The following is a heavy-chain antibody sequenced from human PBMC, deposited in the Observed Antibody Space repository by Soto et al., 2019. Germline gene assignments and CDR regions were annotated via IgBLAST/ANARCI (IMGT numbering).Heavy chain of an antibody. V-gene: IGHV3-23*01. CDR1: GFTFSSYA. CDR3: AKMYPPGTRELYYFDY. Sequence: GGSLRLSCAASGFTFSSYAMSWVRQAPGKGLEWVSAISGSGGSTYYADSVKGRFTISRDNSKNTLYLQMNSLRAEDTAVYYCAKMYPPGTRELYYFDYWGQGTLVTVSS. J-gene: IGHJ4*02. CDR2: ISGSGGST. D-gene: IGHD1-26*01.